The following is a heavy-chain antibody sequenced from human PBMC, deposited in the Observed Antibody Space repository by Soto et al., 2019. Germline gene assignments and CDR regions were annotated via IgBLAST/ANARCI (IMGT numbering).Heavy chain of an antibody. Sequence: ASVKVSCKTSGYTFTEYGVSWFRQAPGQGLEWMGWISPYNGKTNYIQEFQDRVTITTDTSSTTVYMDLRALKSDDAAIYFCARADYGDTKIYSFDHWGQGTLVTVSS. D-gene: IGHD4-17*01. J-gene: IGHJ4*02. CDR3: ARADYGDTKIYSFDH. V-gene: IGHV1-18*01. CDR1: GYTFTEYG. CDR2: ISPYNGKT.